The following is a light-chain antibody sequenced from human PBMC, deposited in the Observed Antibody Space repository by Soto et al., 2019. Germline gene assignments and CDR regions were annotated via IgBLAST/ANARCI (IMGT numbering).Light chain of an antibody. J-gene: IGKJ1*01. CDR3: QQYNNWPRT. CDR1: QNVNSN. CDR2: GAS. Sequence: EIVMTQSPATLSVSPGEGATLSCRASQNVNSNLAWYQQKPGQAPRLLIYGASTKATDIPARFSGSGSGTEFTLTISSLQSEDFAVYYCQQYNNWPRTFGQGTKVEIK. V-gene: IGKV3-15*01.